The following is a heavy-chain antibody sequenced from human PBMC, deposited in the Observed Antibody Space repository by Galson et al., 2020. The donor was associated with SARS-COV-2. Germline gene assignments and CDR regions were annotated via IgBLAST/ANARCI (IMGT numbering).Heavy chain of an antibody. J-gene: IGHJ6*03. CDR2: TYYRSKWYN. CDR1: RDSVSSNSAA. CDR3: AREMATSYYYYYYMDV. Sequence: SETLSLTCAISRDSVSSNSAAWNWIRQSPSRGLEWLGRTYYRSKWYNDYAVSVKSRITINPDTSKNQFSLQLNSVTPEDTAVYYCAREMATSYYYYYYMDVWGKGTTVTVSS. V-gene: IGHV6-1*01. D-gene: IGHD5-12*01.